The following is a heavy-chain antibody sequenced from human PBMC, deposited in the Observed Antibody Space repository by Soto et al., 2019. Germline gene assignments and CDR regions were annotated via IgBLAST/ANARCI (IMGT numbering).Heavy chain of an antibody. Sequence: QVQLVQSGAEVKKPGASVTVSCKASGYTFTSYGISWVRQAPGQGLEWMGWISAYNGNKKYAQKLQGRVTMTTDTSTSKAYMELRSLRSDDTAVDYCAIDLGQQLFDYWGQGTLVTVSS. CDR2: ISAYNGNK. CDR3: AIDLGQQLFDY. J-gene: IGHJ4*02. D-gene: IGHD6-13*01. CDR1: GYTFTSYG. V-gene: IGHV1-18*01.